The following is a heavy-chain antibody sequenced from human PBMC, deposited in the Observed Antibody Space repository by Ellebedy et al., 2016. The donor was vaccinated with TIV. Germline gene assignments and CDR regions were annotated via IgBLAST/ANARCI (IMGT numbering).Heavy chain of an antibody. D-gene: IGHD2-2*01. CDR1: GYTLTELS. CDR2: FDPEDGET. Sequence: ASVKVSXXVSGYTLTELSMHWVRQAPGKGLEWMGGFDPEDGETIYAQKLQGRVTMTTDTSTSTAYMELRSLRSDDTAVYYCARAIVVVPAAIEGDSHYGMDVWGQGTTVTVSS. CDR3: ARAIVVVPAAIEGDSHYGMDV. V-gene: IGHV1-24*01. J-gene: IGHJ6*02.